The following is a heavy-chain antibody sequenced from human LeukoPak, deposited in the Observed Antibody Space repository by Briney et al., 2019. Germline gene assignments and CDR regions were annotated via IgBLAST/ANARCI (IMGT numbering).Heavy chain of an antibody. CDR2: ISGSGGST. J-gene: IGHJ3*02. Sequence: QSGGSLRLSCAASGFTFSSYAMSWVRQAPGKGLEWVSAISGSGGSTYYADSVKGRFTISRDNSKNTLYLQMNSLRAEDTAVYYCAKDQFVVVPAAMDGDAFDIWGQGTMVTVSS. CDR3: AKDQFVVVPAAMDGDAFDI. V-gene: IGHV3-23*01. CDR1: GFTFSSYA. D-gene: IGHD2-2*01.